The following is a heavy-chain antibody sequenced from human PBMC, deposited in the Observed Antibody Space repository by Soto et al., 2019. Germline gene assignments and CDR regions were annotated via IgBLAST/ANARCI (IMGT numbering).Heavy chain of an antibody. CDR1: GDTFTGYE. Sequence: GASVKVSCKPSGDTFTGYEKHWVRQAPGQGLEWMGWINPNSGGTNYAQKFQGWVTMTRDTSISTAYMELSRLRSDDTAVYYCARVIGGIAAYFCYWGQGTLVTVSS. D-gene: IGHD6-13*01. CDR3: ARVIGGIAAYFCY. V-gene: IGHV1-2*04. CDR2: INPNSGGT. J-gene: IGHJ4*02.